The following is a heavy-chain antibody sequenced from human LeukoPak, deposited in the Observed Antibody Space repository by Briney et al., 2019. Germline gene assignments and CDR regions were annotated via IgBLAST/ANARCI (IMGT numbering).Heavy chain of an antibody. CDR2: IIPILGIA. CDR1: GGTFSSYA. Sequence: SVRVSCKASGGTFSSYAISWVRQAPGQGLEWMGRIIPILGIANYAQKFQGRVTITADKSTSTAYMELSSLRSEDTAVYYCASGGGSGSYHGPNFDYWGQGTLVTVSS. V-gene: IGHV1-69*04. CDR3: ASGGGSGSYHGPNFDY. D-gene: IGHD3-10*01. J-gene: IGHJ4*02.